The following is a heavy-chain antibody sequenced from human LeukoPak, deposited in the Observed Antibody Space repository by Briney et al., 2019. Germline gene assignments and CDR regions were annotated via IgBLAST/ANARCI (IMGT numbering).Heavy chain of an antibody. Sequence: ASVKVSCKASGGTFTSYYMHWVRQAPGQGLEWMGIINPSGGSTSYAQKFQGRVTMTRDTSTSTVYMELSSLRSEDTAVYYCARDEQWLTQGRYYFDYWGQGTLVTVSS. CDR2: INPSGGST. D-gene: IGHD6-19*01. CDR3: ARDEQWLTQGRYYFDY. J-gene: IGHJ4*02. CDR1: GGTFTSYY. V-gene: IGHV1-46*01.